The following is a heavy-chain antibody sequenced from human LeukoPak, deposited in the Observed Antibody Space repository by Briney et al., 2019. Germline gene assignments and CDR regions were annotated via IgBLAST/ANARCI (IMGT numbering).Heavy chain of an antibody. CDR3: EGSAGY. CDR2: INRDGSEK. Sequence: PGGALRLSCASSGFTSSNSSMSWVRQAPGKGREWVANINRDGSEKHYVDSVKRRFTISRDNAKTSLFLQMSRLRAEETAVYYCEGSAGYWGQGTLVTVS. V-gene: IGHV3-7*01. J-gene: IGHJ4*02. CDR1: GFTSSNSS.